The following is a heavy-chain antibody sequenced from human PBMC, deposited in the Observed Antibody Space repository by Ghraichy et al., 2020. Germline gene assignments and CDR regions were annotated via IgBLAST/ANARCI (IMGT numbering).Heavy chain of an antibody. Sequence: GESLRLSCAASGFTFSSYAISWVRQAPGKGLEWVSAISGSGGSTYYADSVKGRFTISRDNSKNTLYLQMNSLRAEDTAVYYCAKALIAYCSSTSCYISDYWGQGTLVTVSS. D-gene: IGHD2-2*02. V-gene: IGHV3-23*01. CDR3: AKALIAYCSSTSCYISDY. J-gene: IGHJ4*02. CDR1: GFTFSSYA. CDR2: ISGSGGST.